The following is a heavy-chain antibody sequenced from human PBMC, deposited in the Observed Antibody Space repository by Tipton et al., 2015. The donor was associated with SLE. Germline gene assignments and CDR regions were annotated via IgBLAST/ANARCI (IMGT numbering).Heavy chain of an antibody. CDR2: IYTNENT. CDR3: TRGGASSKWLDP. J-gene: IGHJ5*02. CDR1: GGSISSYY. D-gene: IGHD6-6*01. Sequence: TLSLTCTVSGGSISSYYWSWIRQPAGGGLEWIGRIYTNENTNYNPSLKSRVTMSVDTSKNQFSLKLTSVTAADTAVYYCTRGGASSKWLDPWGQGVLVTVSS. V-gene: IGHV4-4*07.